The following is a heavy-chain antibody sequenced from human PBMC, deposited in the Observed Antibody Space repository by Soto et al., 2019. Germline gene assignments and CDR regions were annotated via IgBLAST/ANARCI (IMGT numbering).Heavy chain of an antibody. J-gene: IGHJ6*02. CDR1: GFTFSDYC. CDR2: ISSSGSTI. CDR3: ARDLRVFGTAYGMDV. Sequence: GGSLRLSCAASGFTFSDYCMSWIRQAPGKGLEWVSYISSSGSTIYYADSVKGRFTISRDNAKNSLYLQMNSLRAEDTAVYYCARDLRVFGTAYGMDVWGQGTTVTVSS. V-gene: IGHV3-11*01. D-gene: IGHD3-10*02.